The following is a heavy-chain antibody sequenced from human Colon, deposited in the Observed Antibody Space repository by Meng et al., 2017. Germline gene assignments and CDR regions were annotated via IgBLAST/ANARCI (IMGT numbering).Heavy chain of an antibody. D-gene: IGHD3-22*01. J-gene: IGHJ2*01. CDR1: GGSMRSGDYY. CDR2: IYYSGST. Sequence: QVQLPESGPGLVKPSQTLSLTCTVSGGSMRSGDYYWSWIRQPPGKGLEWIGYIYYSGSTYYNPSLKSRVTISVDTSKNQFSLKLSSVTAADTAVYYCARGYYDSSGYGYWYFDLWGRGTLVTVSS. V-gene: IGHV4-30-4*01. CDR3: ARGYYDSSGYGYWYFDL.